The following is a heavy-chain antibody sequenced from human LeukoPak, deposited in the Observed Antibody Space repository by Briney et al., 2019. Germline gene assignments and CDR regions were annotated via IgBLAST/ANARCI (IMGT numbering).Heavy chain of an antibody. D-gene: IGHD3-10*01. CDR3: ARGGGYYGSGSRISHQDY. J-gene: IGHJ4*02. CDR1: GYTFTSYG. CDR2: ISAYNGNT. V-gene: IGHV1-18*01. Sequence: ASVKVSCKASGYTFTSYGISWVRQAPGQGLEWMGWISAYNGNTNYAQKLQGRVTMTTDTSTGTAYMELRSLRSDDTAVYYCARGGGYYGSGSRISHQDYWGQGTLVTVSS.